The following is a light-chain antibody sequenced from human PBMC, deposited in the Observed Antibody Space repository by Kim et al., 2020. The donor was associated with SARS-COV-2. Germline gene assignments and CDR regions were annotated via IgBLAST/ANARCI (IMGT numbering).Light chain of an antibody. Sequence: QSALTQPASVSGSRGQSITISCTGTSSNVGGYNYVSWYQQHPGKAPKLMIYDVGTRPSGVSDRFSGSKSGNTASLTISGLQTEDEADYYCSSYTTTTTRVFGGGTQLTVL. CDR2: DVG. V-gene: IGLV2-14*03. CDR1: SSNVGGYNY. J-gene: IGLJ3*02. CDR3: SSYTTTTTRV.